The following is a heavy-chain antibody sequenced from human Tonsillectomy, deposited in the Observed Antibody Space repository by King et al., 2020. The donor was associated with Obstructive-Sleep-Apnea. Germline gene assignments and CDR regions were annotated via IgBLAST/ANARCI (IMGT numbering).Heavy chain of an antibody. V-gene: IGHV3-9*01. D-gene: IGHD5-12*01. CDR3: AKSFFRGYDLFYYNGLDV. Sequence: VQLVESGGGLVKPGRSLRLSCTASGFSFDDFAMHWVRQAPGKGLEWVSGISWNSHSKVYADSVKGRFTISRDNAKNSLYLQMNSLRAEDTALYYCAKSFFRGYDLFYYNGLDVRGQGTTVTVP. CDR1: GFSFDDFA. CDR2: ISWNSHSK. J-gene: IGHJ6*02.